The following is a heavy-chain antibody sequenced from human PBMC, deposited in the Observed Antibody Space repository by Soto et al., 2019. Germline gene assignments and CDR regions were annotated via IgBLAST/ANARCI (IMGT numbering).Heavy chain of an antibody. J-gene: IGHJ6*03. CDR2: INAGNGNT. D-gene: IGHD2-21*01. Sequence: EASVXVSCKASGYTSTSYAMHWVPQAPGQRLEWMGWINAGNGNTKYSQKFQGRVTITRDTSASTAYMELSSLRSEDTAVYYCARSLHRGEDYYYYLDVWGEGTTVTGSS. CDR1: GYTSTSYA. V-gene: IGHV1-3*01. CDR3: ARSLHRGEDYYYYLDV.